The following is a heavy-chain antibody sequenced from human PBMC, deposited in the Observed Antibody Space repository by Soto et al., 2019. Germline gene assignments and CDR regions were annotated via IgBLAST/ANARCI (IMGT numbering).Heavy chain of an antibody. V-gene: IGHV6-1*01. CDR2: TYYRSKWYN. D-gene: IGHD3-22*01. CDR3: ARAHDSSGYYYLIPGFDI. J-gene: IGHJ3*02. Sequence: PSQTLSLTCAISGDSLSSNSAAWNGIRQSPSRGLEWLGRTYYRSKWYNDYAVSVKSRITINPDTSKNQFSLQLNSVTPEDTVVYYCARAHDSSGYYYLIPGFDIWGQGTMV. CDR1: GDSLSSNSAA.